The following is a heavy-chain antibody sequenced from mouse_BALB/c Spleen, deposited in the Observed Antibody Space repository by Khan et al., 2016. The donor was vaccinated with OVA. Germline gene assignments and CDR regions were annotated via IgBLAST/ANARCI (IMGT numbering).Heavy chain of an antibody. V-gene: IGHV9-3-1*01. J-gene: IGHJ4*01. CDR2: INTNTGEP. CDR3: ARVGYSGTMDY. CDR1: GYSFTNYG. D-gene: IGHD2-14*01. Sequence: QIQLVQSGPELKKPGETVKISCKASGYSFTNYGMNWVKQAPGKGLQWMGWINTNTGEPAYAGDFKGQFAFSLETSASTAYLQINNLKNEDTATYFCARVGYSGTMDYWGHGTSVTVSS.